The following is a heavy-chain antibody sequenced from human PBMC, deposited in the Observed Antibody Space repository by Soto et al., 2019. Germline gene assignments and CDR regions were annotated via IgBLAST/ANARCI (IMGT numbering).Heavy chain of an antibody. Sequence: SETLSLTCTVSGGSISSSSYYWGWIRQPPGKGLEWIGYIYYSGSTNYNPSLKSRVTISVDTSKNQFSLKLSSVTAADTAVYYCARARLSRSWWFDPWGQGTLVTVSS. CDR2: IYYSGST. CDR3: ARARLSRSWWFDP. D-gene: IGHD3-10*01. V-gene: IGHV4-61*05. J-gene: IGHJ5*02. CDR1: GGSISSSSYY.